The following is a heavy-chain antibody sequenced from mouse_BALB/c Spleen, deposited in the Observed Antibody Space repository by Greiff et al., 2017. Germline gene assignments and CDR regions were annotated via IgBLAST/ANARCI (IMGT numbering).Heavy chain of an antibody. J-gene: IGHJ3*01. Sequence: EVKLQESGPGLVKPSQSLSLTCSVTGYSITSGYYWNWIRQFPGNKLEWMGYISYDGSNNYNPSLKNRISITRDTSKNQFFLKLNSVTTEDTATYYCASYDRTWFAYWGQGTLVTVSA. V-gene: IGHV3-6*02. CDR3: ASYDRTWFAY. CDR2: ISYDGSN. CDR1: GYSITSGYY. D-gene: IGHD2-3*01.